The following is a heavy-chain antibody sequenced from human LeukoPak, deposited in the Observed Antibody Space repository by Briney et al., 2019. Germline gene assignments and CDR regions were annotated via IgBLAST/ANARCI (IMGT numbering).Heavy chain of an antibody. D-gene: IGHD3-16*01. Sequence: ASVKVSCKASGYTFTNYYMHWVRQAPGQGLEWMGIINPSDGKTSYAQKFQGRVTMTRNTSISTAYMELSSLRSEDTAVYYCTSHVRSRGLRYYYMDVWGKGTTVTVSS. CDR2: INPSDGKT. V-gene: IGHV1-46*01. CDR3: TSHVRSRGLRYYYMDV. CDR1: GYTFTNYY. J-gene: IGHJ6*03.